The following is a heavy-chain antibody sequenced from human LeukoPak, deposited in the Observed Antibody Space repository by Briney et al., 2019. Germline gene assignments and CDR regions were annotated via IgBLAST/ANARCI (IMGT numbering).Heavy chain of an antibody. CDR3: ARGGGEYGGGTCFDY. D-gene: IGHD4/OR15-4a*01. CDR2: IIPILGIA. V-gene: IGHV1-69*04. Sequence: SVKVSCKASGGTFSSYAISWVRQAPGQGLEWMGRIIPILGIANYAQKFQGRVTITADKSTSTAYMELSSLRSEDTAVYYCARGGGEYGGGTCFDYGGKEPLATAPS. J-gene: IGHJ4*02. CDR1: GGTFSSYA.